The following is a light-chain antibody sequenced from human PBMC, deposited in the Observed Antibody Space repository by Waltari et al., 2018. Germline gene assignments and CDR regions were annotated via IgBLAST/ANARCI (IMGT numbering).Light chain of an antibody. CDR3: QHYYDKPYS. J-gene: IGKJ2*03. CDR1: QNIYSN. V-gene: IGKV1-6*01. CDR2: AAS. Sequence: IQMTQSPSALSASVGDRVTISCRASQNIYSNLAWYQQKPGKAPKLLIYAASSLQSGIPSRFSGSGSGTDFTLTISSLQPEDSAVYYCQHYYDKPYSFGQGTKVVIK.